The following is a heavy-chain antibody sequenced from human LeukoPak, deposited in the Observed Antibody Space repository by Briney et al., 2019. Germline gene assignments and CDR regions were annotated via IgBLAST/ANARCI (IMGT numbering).Heavy chain of an antibody. CDR3: ARGYSSSWSRLIGAFDI. V-gene: IGHV4-34*01. CDR2: INHSVNT. D-gene: IGHD6-13*01. J-gene: IGHJ3*02. Sequence: SETLSLTCAVYGGSFSGYYWSWIRQPPGKGREWIGEINHSVNTNYNPSLKSRVTISVDTSKNQFSLKLSSVTAADTAVYYCARGYSSSWSRLIGAFDIWGQGTMVTVSS. CDR1: GGSFSGYY.